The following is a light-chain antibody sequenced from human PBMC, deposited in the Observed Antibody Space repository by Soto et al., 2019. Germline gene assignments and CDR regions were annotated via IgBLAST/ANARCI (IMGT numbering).Light chain of an antibody. Sequence: QSVLTQSPSASGTPGQRVTMSCSGSRSNIGSNSVSWYQQLPGTVPKLLIYGSNDRPLGVPDRFSGSKSGTSASLAISRLQSEDEAHYYCAVWDDGLDAWMFGGGTKLT. CDR3: AVWDDGLDAWM. CDR2: GSN. J-gene: IGLJ3*02. CDR1: RSNIGSNS. V-gene: IGLV1-44*01.